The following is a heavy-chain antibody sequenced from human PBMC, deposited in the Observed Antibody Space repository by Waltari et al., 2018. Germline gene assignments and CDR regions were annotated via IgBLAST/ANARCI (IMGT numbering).Heavy chain of an antibody. CDR3: AKSFTMIDNAFDI. CDR1: GFTFDDYA. D-gene: IGHD3-22*01. CDR2: ISWNSGSI. Sequence: EVQLVESGGGLVQPGKSLRLSCAASGFTFDDYAMHWVRQAPGKGLEWVSGISWNSGSIGYADSVKGRFTISRDNAKNSLYLQMNSLRAEDTALYYCAKSFTMIDNAFDIWGQGTMVTVSS. V-gene: IGHV3-9*01. J-gene: IGHJ3*02.